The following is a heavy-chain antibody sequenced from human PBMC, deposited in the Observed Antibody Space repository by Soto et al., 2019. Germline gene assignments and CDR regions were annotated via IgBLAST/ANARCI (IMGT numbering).Heavy chain of an antibody. CDR3: AKYRGGSYYNWYLDY. V-gene: IGHV3-23*01. Sequence: PGGSLRLSCAASGFTFSGYAMSWVRRAPGKGLEWVSAITGGGVTTYYADSVKGRFTISRDNSQNTLYLQMNSLRAEDTAVYYCAKYRGGSYYNWYLDYWGQGTLVTVSS. CDR2: ITGGGVTT. J-gene: IGHJ4*02. CDR1: GFTFSGYA. D-gene: IGHD1-20*01.